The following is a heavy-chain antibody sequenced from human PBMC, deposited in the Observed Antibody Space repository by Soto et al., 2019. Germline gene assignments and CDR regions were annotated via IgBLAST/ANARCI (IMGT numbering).Heavy chain of an antibody. J-gene: IGHJ6*02. CDR3: AREYLLGSTPGGMDV. D-gene: IGHD1-26*01. V-gene: IGHV3-30-3*01. Sequence: QVQLVESGGGVVQPGRSLRLSCAASGFTFSSYAMHWVRQATGKGLEWVAVISYDGSNKYYADSVKGRFTISRDNSKNTLYLQMNSLRAEDTAVYYCAREYLLGSTPGGMDVWGQGTTVTVSS. CDR2: ISYDGSNK. CDR1: GFTFSSYA.